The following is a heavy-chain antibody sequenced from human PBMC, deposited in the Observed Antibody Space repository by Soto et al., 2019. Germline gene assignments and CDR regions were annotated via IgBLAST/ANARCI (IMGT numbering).Heavy chain of an antibody. Sequence: SETLSLTCTVSGGSIRSYCWTWIRQPPGEGLEWIGCICNSGTTNYNPSLKSRVTISVDTPKNQFSLRLSSVTAADTAVYYCARETEGDAFDIWGQGTMVTVSS. CDR1: GGSIRSYC. CDR2: ICNSGTT. CDR3: ARETEGDAFDI. V-gene: IGHV4-59*12. J-gene: IGHJ3*02.